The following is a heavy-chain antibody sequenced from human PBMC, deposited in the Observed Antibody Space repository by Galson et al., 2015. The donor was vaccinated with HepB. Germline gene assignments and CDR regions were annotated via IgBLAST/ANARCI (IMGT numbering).Heavy chain of an antibody. Sequence: SLRLSCAASGFTFSNYWMSWVRQAPGKGLEWVADIKEDGSEKWYVDSVKGRFTISRDNARSSLSLQMNSLRVEDTAVYYCARAPWDCSSTSCSDFWGQGTLVTVSS. J-gene: IGHJ4*02. CDR2: IKEDGSEK. D-gene: IGHD2-2*01. CDR3: ARAPWDCSSTSCSDF. CDR1: GFTFSNYW. V-gene: IGHV3-7*01.